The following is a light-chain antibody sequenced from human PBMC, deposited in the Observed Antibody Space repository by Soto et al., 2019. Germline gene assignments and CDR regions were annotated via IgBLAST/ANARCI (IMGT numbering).Light chain of an antibody. J-gene: IGLJ2*01. CDR1: RSDVGGYNY. V-gene: IGLV2-14*01. Sequence: QSALTQPASVSGSPGQSITISCTGPRSDVGGYNYVSWYQHHPGKATKLMIYEVSNRTSGVSNRFSGSKSGNTASLTISGLKAEDESDYYCSSYTSSSTLMVFAGGTKLTVL. CDR3: SSYTSSSTLMV. CDR2: EVS.